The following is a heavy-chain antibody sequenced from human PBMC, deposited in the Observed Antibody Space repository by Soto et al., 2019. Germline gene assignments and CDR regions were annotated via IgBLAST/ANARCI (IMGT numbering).Heavy chain of an antibody. CDR1: GFTFSSYG. J-gene: IGHJ4*02. V-gene: IGHV3-33*01. D-gene: IGHD3-22*01. Sequence: QVQLVESGGGVVQPGRSLRLSCAASGFTFSSYGMHWVRQAPGKGLEWVAVIWYDGSNKYYADSVKGRFTISRDNSKNTXYXXMKSLRAEDTAVYYCARDLVPFYYDSSGPIGYLDYWGQGTLVTVSS. CDR2: IWYDGSNK. CDR3: ARDLVPFYYDSSGPIGYLDY.